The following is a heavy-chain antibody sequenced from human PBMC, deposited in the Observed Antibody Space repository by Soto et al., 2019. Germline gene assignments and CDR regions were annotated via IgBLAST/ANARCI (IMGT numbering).Heavy chain of an antibody. J-gene: IGHJ3*02. V-gene: IGHV3-23*01. CDR3: AKDRSGAWYPNDAFDI. Sequence: PGGSLRLSCTASGLTFTNYAISWVRQAPGKGLEWVSGISGGGGTTFYAESVKGRFTISRDNSKNILYLQMNSLRAEDTAVYFCAKDRSGAWYPNDAFDIWGQGTKVTVSS. D-gene: IGHD6-19*01. CDR1: GLTFTNYA. CDR2: ISGGGGTT.